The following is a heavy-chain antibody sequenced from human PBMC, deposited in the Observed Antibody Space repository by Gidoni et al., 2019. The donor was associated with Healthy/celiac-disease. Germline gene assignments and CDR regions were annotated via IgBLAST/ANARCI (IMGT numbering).Heavy chain of an antibody. Sequence: EVQLVQSGAEVKKPGESLKISCKGSGYSFTSYWIGWVRQMPGKGLEWMRIIYPGDSDTRYSPSFQGQVTISADKSISTAYLQWSSLKASDTAMYYCATIAAAGSDYYYYGMDVWGQGTTVTVSS. V-gene: IGHV5-51*01. CDR2: IYPGDSDT. CDR3: ATIAAAGSDYYYYGMDV. D-gene: IGHD6-13*01. J-gene: IGHJ6*02. CDR1: GYSFTSYW.